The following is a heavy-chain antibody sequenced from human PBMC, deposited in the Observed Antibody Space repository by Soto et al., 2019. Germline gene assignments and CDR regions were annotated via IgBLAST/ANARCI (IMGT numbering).Heavy chain of an antibody. CDR3: ARHSTVTTFSY. J-gene: IGHJ4*02. CDR1: GGSISSSSYY. CDR2: IYYSGST. Sequence: PSETLSLTCTVSGGSISSSSYYWGWIRQPPGKGLEWIGTIYYSGSTNYNPSLKSRVTISVDTSKNQFSLKLSSVTAADTAVYYCARHSTVTTFSYWGQGTLVTVSS. D-gene: IGHD4-17*01. V-gene: IGHV4-39*01.